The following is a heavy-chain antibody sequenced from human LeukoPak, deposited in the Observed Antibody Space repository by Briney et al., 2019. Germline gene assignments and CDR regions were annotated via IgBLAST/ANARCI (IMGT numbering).Heavy chain of an antibody. J-gene: IGHJ6*02. CDR2: IWYDGSNK. D-gene: IGHD4-17*01. V-gene: IGHV3-33*01. CDR3: AGDYGEYYYGMDV. CDR1: GFTFSSYG. Sequence: PGGSLRLSCAASGFTFSSYGLQWVRQAPGKGLECVAVIWYDGSNKCYADSVKGRFTISRDNSKNTLYLQMNSLRAEDTAVYYCAGDYGEYYYGMDVWGQGTTVTVSS.